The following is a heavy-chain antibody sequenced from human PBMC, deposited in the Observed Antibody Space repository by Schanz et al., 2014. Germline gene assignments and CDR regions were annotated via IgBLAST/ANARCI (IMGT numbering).Heavy chain of an antibody. D-gene: IGHD1-26*01. CDR3: SRDVNADVGNYFDY. V-gene: IGHV1-18*01. J-gene: IGHJ4*01. Sequence: QVQLVQSGAEVKKPGASVKVSCKASGYTFTSYGISWVRQAPGQGLEWMGWISPYNGNTNYAQKRQGRVTMTADTATSTAYIELRSLRFDDTAVYYCSRDVNADVGNYFDYWGQGTLVTVSS. CDR2: ISPYNGNT. CDR1: GYTFTSYG.